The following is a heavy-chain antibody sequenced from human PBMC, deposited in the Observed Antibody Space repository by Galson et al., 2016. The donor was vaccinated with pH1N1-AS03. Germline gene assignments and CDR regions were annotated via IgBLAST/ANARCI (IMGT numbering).Heavy chain of an antibody. V-gene: IGHV3-33*06. Sequence: SLRLSCAASGFSFSNYPMHWVRQAPGKGLEWAAVSWKDGRNEDYADSVKGRFTISRDNSNNMLFLQMNSLRADDMAVYYCAKGSGDWGPGTLVTVPS. CDR2: SWKDGRNE. J-gene: IGHJ4*02. CDR1: GFSFSNYP. CDR3: AKGSGD. D-gene: IGHD1-1*01.